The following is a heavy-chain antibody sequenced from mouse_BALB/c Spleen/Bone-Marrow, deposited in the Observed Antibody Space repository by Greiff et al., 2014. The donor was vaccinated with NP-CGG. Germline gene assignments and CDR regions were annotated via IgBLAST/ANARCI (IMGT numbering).Heavy chain of an antibody. J-gene: IGHJ2*01. Sequence: EVNLVESGGDLVKPGGSLKLSCAASGFTFSTYGMSWVRQTPDKRLEWVATISSGGSYTYYPDSVKGRFTISRDNAKNTLYLQMSSLKSEDTAMYYCARRGGYFDYWGQGTTLTVSS. CDR3: ARRGGYFDY. CDR1: GFTFSTYG. CDR2: ISSGGSYT. V-gene: IGHV5-6*02.